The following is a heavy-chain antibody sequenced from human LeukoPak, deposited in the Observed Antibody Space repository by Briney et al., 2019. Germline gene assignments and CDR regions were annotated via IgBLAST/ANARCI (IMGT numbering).Heavy chain of an antibody. CDR1: GFTFSSYS. CDR2: ISSSSSYI. D-gene: IGHD1-26*01. J-gene: IGHJ4*02. V-gene: IGHV3-21*01. CDR3: ARGPKYSGSRFXY. Sequence: PGGSLRLSCAASGFTFSSYSMNWVRQAPGEGGGWGSSISSSSSYISYADSVKGRFTISRDNAKNSLYLQMNSLRAEDTAVYYCARGPKYSGSRFXYWGQGTLVTVSS.